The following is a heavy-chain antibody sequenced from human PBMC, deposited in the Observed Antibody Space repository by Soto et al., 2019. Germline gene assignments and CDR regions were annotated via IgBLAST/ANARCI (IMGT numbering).Heavy chain of an antibody. J-gene: IGHJ4*02. CDR2: ISTSSAYI. Sequence: EVQLVESGGGLVKPGGSLRLSCAASGFTFSSYSMNWVRQAPGKGLQWVSSISTSSAYISYADSVKGRFTISRDNARNSLYLQIPSVRAEDAAVYFCARGGLAVSGIDFDYWGQGTLVTVSS. D-gene: IGHD6-19*01. CDR1: GFTFSSYS. CDR3: ARGGLAVSGIDFDY. V-gene: IGHV3-21*01.